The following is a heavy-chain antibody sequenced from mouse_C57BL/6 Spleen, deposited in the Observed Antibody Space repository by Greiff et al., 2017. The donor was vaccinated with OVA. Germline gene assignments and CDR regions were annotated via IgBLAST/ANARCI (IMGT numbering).Heavy chain of an antibody. J-gene: IGHJ3*01. CDR1: GFTFSDYG. D-gene: IGHD2-1*01. Sequence: EVQLVESGGGLVKPGGSLTLSCAASGFTFSDYGMHWVRQAPEKGLEWVAYISSGSSTLYYADTVKGRFTISRDNAKNTLFLQMTSLGSEDTAMYYCAREGIYSWFAYWGQGTLVTVSA. CDR2: ISSGSSTL. V-gene: IGHV5-17*01. CDR3: AREGIYSWFAY.